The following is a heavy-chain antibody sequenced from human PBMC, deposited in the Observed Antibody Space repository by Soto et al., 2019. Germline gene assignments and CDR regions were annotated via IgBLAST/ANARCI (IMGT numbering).Heavy chain of an antibody. CDR2: INAGNGNT. V-gene: IGHV1-3*01. Sequence: ASVKVSCKASGYTFTXYAMYWVRQAPGQRLEWMGWINAGNGNTKYSQKFQGRVTITRDTSASTAYMELSSLRSEDTAVYYCARSLVEGVPSRYCSGGSCYSGWFAPWGQGTLVTVSS. CDR3: ARSLVEGVPSRYCSGGSCYSGWFAP. CDR1: GYTFTXYA. D-gene: IGHD2-15*01. J-gene: IGHJ5*02.